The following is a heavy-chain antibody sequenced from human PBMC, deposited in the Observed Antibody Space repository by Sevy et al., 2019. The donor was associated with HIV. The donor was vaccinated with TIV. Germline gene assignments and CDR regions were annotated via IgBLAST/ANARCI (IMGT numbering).Heavy chain of an antibody. J-gene: IGHJ5*02. V-gene: IGHV4-31*03. Sequence: SETLSLTCTVSGGSISSGGYYWSWIRQHPGKGLEWIGYIYYSGSTYYNPSLKSRVTISVDTSKNQFSLKLSSVTAADTVVYYCARAPLDYGSGSGDWFDPWGQGTLVTVSS. CDR2: IYYSGST. D-gene: IGHD3-10*01. CDR3: ARAPLDYGSGSGDWFDP. CDR1: GGSISSGGYY.